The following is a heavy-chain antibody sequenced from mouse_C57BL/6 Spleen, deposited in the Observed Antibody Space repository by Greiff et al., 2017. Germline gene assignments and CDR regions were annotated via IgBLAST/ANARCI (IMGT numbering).Heavy chain of an antibody. V-gene: IGHV1-76*01. CDR2: IYPGSGNT. D-gene: IGHD2-2*01. CDR1: GYTFTDYY. Sequence: VNVVESGAELVRPGASVKLSCKASGYTFTDYYINWVKQRPGQGLEWIARIYPGSGNTYYNEKFKGKATLTAEKSSSTAYMQLSSLTSEDSAVYFCARWGYGSYWGQGTTLTVSS. J-gene: IGHJ2*01. CDR3: ARWGYGSY.